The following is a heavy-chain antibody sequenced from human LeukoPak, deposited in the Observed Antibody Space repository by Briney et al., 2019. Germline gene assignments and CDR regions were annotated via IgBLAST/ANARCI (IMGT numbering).Heavy chain of an antibody. D-gene: IGHD2-2*01. V-gene: IGHV1-2*02. CDR2: INSNSGGT. J-gene: IGHJ4*02. CDR1: GYTFTGYY. Sequence: ASVKVSCKASGYTFTGYYMHWVRQAPGQGLEWMGWINSNSGGTNYAQKFQGRVTMTRDTSISTAYMELSRLRSDDTAVYYCASRYCSSTSCTGPLSDYWGQGTLVTVSS. CDR3: ASRYCSSTSCTGPLSDY.